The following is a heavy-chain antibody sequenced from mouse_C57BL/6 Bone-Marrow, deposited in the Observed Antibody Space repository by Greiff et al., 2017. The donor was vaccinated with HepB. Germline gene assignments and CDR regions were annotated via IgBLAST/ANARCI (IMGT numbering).Heavy chain of an antibody. J-gene: IGHJ2*01. CDR3: ARERAPIYYYGSSHYFDY. D-gene: IGHD1-1*01. V-gene: IGHV1-81*01. Sequence: QVQLKQSGAELARPGASVKLSCKASGYTFTSYGISWVKQRTGRGLEWIGEIYPRSGNTYYNEKFKGKATLTADKSSSTAYMELRSLTSEDSAVYFCARERAPIYYYGSSHYFDYWGQGTTLTVSS. CDR1: GYTFTSYG. CDR2: IYPRSGNT.